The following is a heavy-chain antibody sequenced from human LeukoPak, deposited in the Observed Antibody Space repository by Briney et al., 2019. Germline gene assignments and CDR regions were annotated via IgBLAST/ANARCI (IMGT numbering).Heavy chain of an antibody. CDR3: ARDGNDDAFDI. V-gene: IGHV4-59*01. CDR2: IYYSGST. J-gene: IGHJ3*02. CDR1: GGSISSYY. D-gene: IGHD1-1*01. Sequence: SETLSLTCTVSGGSISSYYWSWIRQPPGKGLEWIGYIYYSGSTNYNPSLKSRVTISVDTSKKQFSLKLTSVTAADTAVYFCARDGNDDAFDIWGQGTVVTVSS.